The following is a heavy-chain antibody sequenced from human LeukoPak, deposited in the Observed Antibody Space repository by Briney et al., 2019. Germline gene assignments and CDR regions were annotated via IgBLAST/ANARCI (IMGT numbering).Heavy chain of an antibody. CDR2: ISAYNGNT. CDR1: GGTFSTFG. V-gene: IGHV1-18*01. Sequence: ASVKVSCKASGGTFSTFGISWVRQAPGQGLEWMGWISAYNGNTNYAQKLQGRVTMTTDTSTSTAYMELRSLGSDDTAVYYCARAEVYYDSFSPPYYWGQGTLVTVSS. J-gene: IGHJ4*02. CDR3: ARAEVYYDSFSPPYY. D-gene: IGHD3-22*01.